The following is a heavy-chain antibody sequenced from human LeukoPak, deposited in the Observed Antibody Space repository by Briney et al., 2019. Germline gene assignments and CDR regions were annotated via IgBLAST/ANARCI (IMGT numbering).Heavy chain of an antibody. V-gene: IGHV4-39*01. D-gene: IGHD6-19*01. CDR2: IYYSGTT. CDR3: ARLIDNSSGWYGDYWYFDL. J-gene: IGHJ2*01. CDR1: GGSISSGSYY. Sequence: SETLSLTCSVSGGSISSGSYYWGWIRQPPGKGLEWIATIYYSGTTYYNPSLKSRVTISVDTSKNQFSLKLSSVTAADTAVYYCARLIDNSSGWYGDYWYFDLWGRGTLVTVSS.